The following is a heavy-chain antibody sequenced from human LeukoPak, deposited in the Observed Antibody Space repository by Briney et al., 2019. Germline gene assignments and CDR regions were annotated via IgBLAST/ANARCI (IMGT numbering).Heavy chain of an antibody. Sequence: GASVKVSCKASGYTFTSYGISWVRQAPGQGLEWMGWISAYNGNTNYAQKLQGRVTMTTDTSTSTAYMELRSLRSDDAAVYYCARDRGCSSTSCYIENWFDPWGQGTLVTVSS. CDR3: ARDRGCSSTSCYIENWFDP. V-gene: IGHV1-18*01. J-gene: IGHJ5*02. CDR1: GYTFTSYG. D-gene: IGHD2-2*02. CDR2: ISAYNGNT.